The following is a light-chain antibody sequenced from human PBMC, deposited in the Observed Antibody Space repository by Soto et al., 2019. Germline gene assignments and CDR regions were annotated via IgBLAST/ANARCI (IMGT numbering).Light chain of an antibody. CDR2: GAS. Sequence: EIVMTQSPATLSVSPGERATLSCRASKSVSTNLAWYQQKPGQAPRLLFYGASTRATGVPSRFSGIGSGTEFTLTINFLQSEDSAVYYCQQYNNWRESTFGPGTKVDIK. CDR1: KSVSTN. CDR3: QQYNNWREST. J-gene: IGKJ3*01. V-gene: IGKV3-15*01.